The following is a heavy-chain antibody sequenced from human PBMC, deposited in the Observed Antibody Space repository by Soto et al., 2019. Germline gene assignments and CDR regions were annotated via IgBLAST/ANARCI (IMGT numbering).Heavy chain of an antibody. CDR3: AKDWWQQLVGPFDY. D-gene: IGHD6-13*01. Sequence: QVQLVESGGGVVQPGRSLRLSCAASGFTFSSYGMHWVRQAPGKGLEWVAVISYDGSNKYYADSVKGRFTISRDNSKNTLSLQMNSLRAEDTAVYYCAKDWWQQLVGPFDYWGQGTLVTVSS. J-gene: IGHJ4*02. V-gene: IGHV3-30*18. CDR2: ISYDGSNK. CDR1: GFTFSSYG.